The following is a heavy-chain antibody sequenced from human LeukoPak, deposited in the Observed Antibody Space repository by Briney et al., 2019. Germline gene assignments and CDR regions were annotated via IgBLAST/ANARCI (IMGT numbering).Heavy chain of an antibody. D-gene: IGHD6-13*01. J-gene: IGHJ6*02. CDR2: IYYSGST. Sequence: SETLSLTCAVYGGSFSGYYWSWIRQPPGKGLEWIGYIYYSGSTNYNPSLKSRVTISVDTSKNQFSLKLSSVTAADTAVYYCARAPYSSSWYAHRPYYYYGMDVWGQGTTVTVSS. CDR3: ARAPYSSSWYAHRPYYYYGMDV. CDR1: GGSFSGYY. V-gene: IGHV4-59*01.